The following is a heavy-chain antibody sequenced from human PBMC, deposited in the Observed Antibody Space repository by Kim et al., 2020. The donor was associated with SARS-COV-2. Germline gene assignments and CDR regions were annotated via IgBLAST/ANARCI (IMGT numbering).Heavy chain of an antibody. CDR2: IYYSGST. V-gene: IGHV4-39*01. CDR3: ARIVVVPAAMTSYYGM. D-gene: IGHD2-2*01. J-gene: IGHJ6*01. Sequence: SETLSLTCTVSGGSTSSSSYYWGWIRQPPGKGLEWIGSIYYSGSTYYNPSLKSRVTISVDTSKNQFSLKLSSVTAADTAVYYCARIVVVPAAMTSYYGM. CDR1: GGSTSSSSYY.